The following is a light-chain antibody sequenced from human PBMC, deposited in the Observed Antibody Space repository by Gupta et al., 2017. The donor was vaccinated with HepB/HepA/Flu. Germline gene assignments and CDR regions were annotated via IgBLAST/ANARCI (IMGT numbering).Light chain of an antibody. V-gene: IGLV2-14*03. J-gene: IGLJ2*01. CDR1: ISDVGGYDY. CDR3: SSYTINTNPI. CDR2: DVS. Sequence: QSALTQPASVSGSPGQSITISCTGTISDVGGYDYVSWFQQHPGKAPKLMVYDVSNRPSGVSNRFSGSKSGNPASLTISGLQAEDEADYYCSSYTINTNPIFGGGTKLTVL.